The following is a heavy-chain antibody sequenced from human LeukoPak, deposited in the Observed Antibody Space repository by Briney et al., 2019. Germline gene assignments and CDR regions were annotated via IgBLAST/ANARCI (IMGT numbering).Heavy chain of an antibody. CDR3: AREVVADPFDY. V-gene: IGHV1-69*04. J-gene: IGHJ4*02. Sequence: SVKVSCRASGGTFSSYTISWVRQAPGQGLEWMGRIIPILGIANYAQKFQGRVTITADKSTSTAYMELSSLRSEDTAVYYCAREVVADPFDYWGQGTLVTVSS. CDR2: IIPILGIA. D-gene: IGHD2-15*01. CDR1: GGTFSSYT.